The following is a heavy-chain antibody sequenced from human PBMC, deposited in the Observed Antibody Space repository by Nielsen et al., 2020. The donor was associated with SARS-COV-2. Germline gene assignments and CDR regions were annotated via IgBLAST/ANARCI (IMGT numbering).Heavy chain of an antibody. CDR1: GDSVSSNSAA. Sequence: SQTLSLTCAISGDSVSSNSAAWNWLRQSPSRGLEWLGRTYYRSKWYNDYAVSVKSRITINPDTSKNQFSLQLNSVTPEDTAVYYCARARGAYGDYYYYYYTDVWGKGTTVTVSS. CDR2: TYYRSKWYN. J-gene: IGHJ6*03. D-gene: IGHD4-17*01. V-gene: IGHV6-1*01. CDR3: ARARGAYGDYYYYYYTDV.